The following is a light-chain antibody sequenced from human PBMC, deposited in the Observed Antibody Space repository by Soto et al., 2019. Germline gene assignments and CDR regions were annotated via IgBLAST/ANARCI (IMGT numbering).Light chain of an antibody. CDR2: DAS. J-gene: IGKJ2*01. CDR3: QPYDNPPHT. Sequence: DIQMTQSPSSLSASVGDRVTITCQASQDISNYLNWYQQKPGKAPKLLIYDASNLETGVPSRFSGGGSGTDFTLTLGSLQPEDIATYYCQPYDNPPHTFGQGTKLEIK. V-gene: IGKV1-33*01. CDR1: QDISNY.